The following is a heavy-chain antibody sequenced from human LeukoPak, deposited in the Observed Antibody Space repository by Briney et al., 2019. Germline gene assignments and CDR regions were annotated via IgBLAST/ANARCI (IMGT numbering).Heavy chain of an antibody. Sequence: ASVKVSRKASGYTFTGYYMHWVRQAPGQGLEWMGWINPNSGGTNYAQKFQGRVTMTRDTSISTAYMELSRLRSDDTAVYYCARDLSYSIAVAGTDSFLDYWGQGTLVTVSS. J-gene: IGHJ4*02. CDR1: GYTFTGYY. CDR2: INPNSGGT. CDR3: ARDLSYSIAVAGTDSFLDY. D-gene: IGHD6-19*01. V-gene: IGHV1-2*02.